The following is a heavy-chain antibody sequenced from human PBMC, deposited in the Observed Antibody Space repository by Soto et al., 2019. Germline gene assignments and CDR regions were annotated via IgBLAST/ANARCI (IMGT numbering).Heavy chain of an antibody. Sequence: QVQLVESGGDVVQPGRSLRLSCAASGFSFSSHGMHWVRQAPGKGLEWVAHLWSRGERAYYADSVKGRFTISGDQSKNTLYLQMNNLRAEDTAVYYCARDAQQLANYGMDVWGQGTTVTVSS. J-gene: IGHJ6*02. D-gene: IGHD6-13*01. CDR2: LWSRGERA. V-gene: IGHV3-33*01. CDR3: ARDAQQLANYGMDV. CDR1: GFSFSSHG.